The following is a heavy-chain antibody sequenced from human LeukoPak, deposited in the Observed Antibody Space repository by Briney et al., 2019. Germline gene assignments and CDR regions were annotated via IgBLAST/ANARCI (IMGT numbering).Heavy chain of an antibody. J-gene: IGHJ4*02. D-gene: IGHD6-6*01. Sequence: SETLSLTCTVSGGSISSYYWSWIRQPPGKGLEWIGYIYCSGSTNYNPSLKSRVTISVDTPKNQFSLKLSSVTAADTAVYYCARGVHGSSSTTYFDYWGQGTLVTVSS. CDR2: IYCSGST. V-gene: IGHV4-59*01. CDR3: ARGVHGSSSTTYFDY. CDR1: GGSISSYY.